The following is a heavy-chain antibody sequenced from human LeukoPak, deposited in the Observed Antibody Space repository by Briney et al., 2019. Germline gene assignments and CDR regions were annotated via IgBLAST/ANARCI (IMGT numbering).Heavy chain of an antibody. J-gene: IGHJ3*02. D-gene: IGHD1-26*01. CDR1: GFTFSSYA. CDR3: AKSGPKCPWEPRGGCAFDI. V-gene: IGHV3-23*01. Sequence: GGSLRLSCAASGFTFSSYAMSWVRQAPGKGLEWVSAISGSGGSTYYADSVKGRFTISRDNSKNTLYLQMNSLRAEDTAVYYCAKSGPKCPWEPRGGCAFDIWGQGTMVTVSS. CDR2: ISGSGGST.